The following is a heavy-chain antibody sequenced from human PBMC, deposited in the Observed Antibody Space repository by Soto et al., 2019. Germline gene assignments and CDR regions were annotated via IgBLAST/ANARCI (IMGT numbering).Heavy chain of an antibody. CDR3: ARVMTTVTTGELDP. D-gene: IGHD4-17*01. J-gene: IGHJ5*02. CDR2: LNPNSGAS. Sequence: QVQLVQSGAEVKKPGASVRVSCKASGYTFTGYYIHWLRQAPGQGLEWMGWLNPNSGASKDAQKFQGRVTMTRDTSIGTAYIELTRLRSDDTAVYYCARVMTTVTTGELDPWGQGTLVTVSS. CDR1: GYTFTGYY. V-gene: IGHV1-2*02.